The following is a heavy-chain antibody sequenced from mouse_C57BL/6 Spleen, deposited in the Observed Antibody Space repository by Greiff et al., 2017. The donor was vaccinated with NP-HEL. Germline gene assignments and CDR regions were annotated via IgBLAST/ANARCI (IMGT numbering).Heavy chain of an antibody. CDR3: ARSGDYDGGFAY. D-gene: IGHD2-4*01. J-gene: IGHJ3*01. V-gene: IGHV1-69*01. CDR1: GYTFTSYW. Sequence: QVQLKQPGAELVMPGASVKLSCKASGYTFTSYWMHWVKQRPGQGLEWIGEIDPSDSYTNYNQKFKGKSTLTVDKSSSTAYMQLSSLTSEDSAVYYCARSGDYDGGFAYWGQGTLVTVSA. CDR2: IDPSDSYT.